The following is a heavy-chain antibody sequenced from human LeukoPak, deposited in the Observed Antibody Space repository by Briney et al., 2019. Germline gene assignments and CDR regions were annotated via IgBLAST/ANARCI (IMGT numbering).Heavy chain of an antibody. Sequence: PGRSLRLSCAASGFTFSSYAMHWVRQAPGKGLEWVAVISYDGSNKYYADSVKGRFTISRDNSKNTLYLQMNSLRAEDTAVYYCARVASRWLFPPYYYGMDVWGQGTTVTVSS. CDR3: ARVASRWLFPPYYYGMDV. CDR2: ISYDGSNK. V-gene: IGHV3-30-3*01. J-gene: IGHJ6*02. D-gene: IGHD3-22*01. CDR1: GFTFSSYA.